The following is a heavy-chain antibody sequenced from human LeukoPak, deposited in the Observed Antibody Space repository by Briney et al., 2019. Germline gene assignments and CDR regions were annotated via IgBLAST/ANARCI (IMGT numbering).Heavy chain of an antibody. CDR3: ARGIVVVVAAKPAEFGNWFDP. CDR1: GGSFSGYY. CDR2: INHSGST. J-gene: IGHJ5*02. Sequence: SETLSLTCAVYGGSFSGYYWSWIRQPPGKGLEWIGEINHSGSTNYNPSLKSRVTISVDTSKNQFSLKLSSVTAADTAVYYCARGIVVVVAAKPAEFGNWFDPWGQGTLVTVSS. V-gene: IGHV4-34*01. D-gene: IGHD2-15*01.